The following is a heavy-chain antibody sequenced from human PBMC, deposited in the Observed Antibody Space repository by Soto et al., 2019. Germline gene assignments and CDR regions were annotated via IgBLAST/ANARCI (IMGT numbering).Heavy chain of an antibody. CDR2: INAGNGNT. Sequence: QVPLVQSGAEVKKPGASVKVSCKASGYTFTSYAMHWVRQAPGQRLEWMGWINAGNGNTKYSQKFQGRVTITRDTSASTAYMELSSLRSEDTAVYYCARASNYDYIWGSYRLGGTWGQGTLVTVSS. CDR1: GYTFTSYA. D-gene: IGHD3-16*02. CDR3: ARASNYDYIWGSYRLGGT. J-gene: IGHJ4*02. V-gene: IGHV1-3*01.